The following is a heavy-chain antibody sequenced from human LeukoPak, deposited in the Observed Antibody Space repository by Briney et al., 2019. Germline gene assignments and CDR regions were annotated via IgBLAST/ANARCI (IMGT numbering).Heavy chain of an antibody. D-gene: IGHD1-7*01. Sequence: SETLSLTCTVSGGSTSSSYWSWIRQPRGKGLEWIGYIYYSGSTKYNPSLWRRATISVDTSKNLFSLNLSSVTAADTAVYYCARGELNAGIFAAPWGHGTLVTVSS. V-gene: IGHV4-59*01. CDR1: GGSTSSSY. CDR2: IYYSGST. J-gene: IGHJ5*02. CDR3: ARGELNAGIFAAP.